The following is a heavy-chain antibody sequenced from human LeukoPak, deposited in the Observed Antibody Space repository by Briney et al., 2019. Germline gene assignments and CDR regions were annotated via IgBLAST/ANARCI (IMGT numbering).Heavy chain of an antibody. Sequence: SQTLSLTCAVSGGSISRGGYSWSWIRQPPGKGLEWIGYIYHSGSTYYNPSLKSRVTISVDRSKNQFSLKLSSVTAADTAVYYCATRTGDYVAAFDIWGQGTMVTVSS. J-gene: IGHJ3*02. CDR1: GGSISRGGYS. V-gene: IGHV4-30-2*01. CDR3: ATRTGDYVAAFDI. CDR2: IYHSGST. D-gene: IGHD4-17*01.